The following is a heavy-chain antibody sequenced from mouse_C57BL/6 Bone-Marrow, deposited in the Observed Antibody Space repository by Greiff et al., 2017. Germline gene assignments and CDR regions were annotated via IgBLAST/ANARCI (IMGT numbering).Heavy chain of an antibody. CDR2: ISSGGSYT. CDR3: ARHQEGYYVGFAY. D-gene: IGHD2-3*01. V-gene: IGHV5-6*01. CDR1: GFTFSSYG. J-gene: IGHJ3*01. Sequence: EVQLVESGGDLVKPGGSLKLSCAASGFTFSSYGMSWVRQTPDKRLEWVATISSGGSYTYYPDSVKGRFTISRDNAKNTLYLQMSSLKSEDTAMYYCARHQEGYYVGFAYWGQGTLVTVSA.